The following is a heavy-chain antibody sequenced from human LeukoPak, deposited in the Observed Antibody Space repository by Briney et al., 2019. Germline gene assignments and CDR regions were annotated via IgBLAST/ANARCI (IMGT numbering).Heavy chain of an antibody. CDR2: ISSSSSYI. Sequence: GGSLRLSCAASGFTFSSYSMNWVRQAPGKGLECVSSISSSSSYIYYADSVKGRFTISRDNAKNSLYLQMNSLRAEDTAVYYCARDGGGSYCTNGVCYTSSYFQHWGQGTLVTVSS. CDR3: ARDGGGSYCTNGVCYTSSYFQH. V-gene: IGHV3-21*01. CDR1: GFTFSSYS. J-gene: IGHJ1*01. D-gene: IGHD2-8*01.